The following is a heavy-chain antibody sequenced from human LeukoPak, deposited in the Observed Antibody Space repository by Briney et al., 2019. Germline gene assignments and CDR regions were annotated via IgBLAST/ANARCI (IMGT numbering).Heavy chain of an antibody. Sequence: ASVKVSCKASGYTFTSYGISWVRQAPGQGLEWMGWISAYNGNTNYAQKLQGRVTMTTDTSTSTAYMELRSLRSDDTAVYYCARNIRDGQATYYYGMDVWGQGTTVTVSS. D-gene: IGHD1-26*01. CDR3: ARNIRDGQATYYYGMDV. CDR2: ISAYNGNT. V-gene: IGHV1-18*01. CDR1: GYTFTSYG. J-gene: IGHJ6*02.